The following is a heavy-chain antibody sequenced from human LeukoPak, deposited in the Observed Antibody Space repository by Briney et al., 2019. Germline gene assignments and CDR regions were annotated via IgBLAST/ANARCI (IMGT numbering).Heavy chain of an antibody. V-gene: IGHV1-3*03. CDR2: INAGNGNT. Sequence: ASVKVSCKASGYTFTSYAMHWVRQAPGQRLEWMGWINAGNGNTKYSQEFQGRVTITRDTSASTAYMELSSLRSEDMAVYYCARGLGLDYDFWSGYYDYWGQGTLVTVSS. D-gene: IGHD3-3*01. CDR1: GYTFTSYA. J-gene: IGHJ4*02. CDR3: ARGLGLDYDFWSGYYDY.